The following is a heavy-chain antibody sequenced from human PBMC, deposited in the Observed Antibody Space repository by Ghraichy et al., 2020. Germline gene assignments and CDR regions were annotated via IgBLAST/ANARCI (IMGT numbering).Heavy chain of an antibody. CDR2: ISGSGGST. J-gene: IGHJ4*02. CDR1: GFTFSSYA. D-gene: IGHD3-22*01. Sequence: GGSLRLSCAASGFTFSSYAMSWVRQAPGKGLEWVSAISGSGGSTYYADSVKGRFTISRDNSKNTLYLQMNSLRAEDTAVYYCAKDRYYYDSSGYYYEVVEAPFDYWGQGTLVTVSS. CDR3: AKDRYYYDSSGYYYEVVEAPFDY. V-gene: IGHV3-23*01.